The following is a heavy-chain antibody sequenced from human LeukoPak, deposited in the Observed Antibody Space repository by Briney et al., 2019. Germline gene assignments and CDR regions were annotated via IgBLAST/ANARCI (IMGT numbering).Heavy chain of an antibody. Sequence: GGSLRLSCAASGFTFSSYAMSWVRQAPGKGLEWVSAISGSGGSTYYADSVKGRFTISRDNSKNTLYLQMNSLGAADTAVYYCARDPRYPYQYQSDDGGFSLDYWGQGTLVTVSS. J-gene: IGHJ4*02. CDR3: ARDPRYPYQYQSDDGGFSLDY. CDR2: ISGSGGST. CDR1: GFTFSSYA. V-gene: IGHV3-23*01. D-gene: IGHD2-15*01.